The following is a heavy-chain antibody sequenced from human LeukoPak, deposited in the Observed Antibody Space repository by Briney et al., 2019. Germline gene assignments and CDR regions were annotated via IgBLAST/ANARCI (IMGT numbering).Heavy chain of an antibody. CDR1: GFTFSDYY. D-gene: IGHD2-2*02. V-gene: IGHV3-11*01. J-gene: IGHJ4*02. CDR2: ISSSGSTI. CDR3: AKDPLWGYCSSTSCYTSANDY. Sequence: GGSLRLSCAASGFTFSDYYMSWIRQAPGKGLEWVSYISSSGSTIYYADSVKGRFTISRDNAKNSLYLQMNSLRAEDTAVYYCAKDPLWGYCSSTSCYTSANDYWGQGTLVTVSS.